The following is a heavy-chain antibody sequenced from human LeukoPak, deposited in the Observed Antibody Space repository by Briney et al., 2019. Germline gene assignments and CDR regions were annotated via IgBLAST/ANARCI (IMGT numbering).Heavy chain of an antibody. D-gene: IGHD3-16*02. CDR3: ARDAKNDYVWGSYL. CDR2: IYYSGST. J-gene: IGHJ4*02. V-gene: IGHV4-59*01. CDR1: GVSFSGYY. Sequence: SETLSLTCAVYGVSFSGYYWSWIRQPPGKGLEWIGYIYYSGSTKYNPSLKSRVTISVDTSKNQFSLKLSSVTAADTAVYYCARDAKNDYVWGSYLWGQGTLVTVSS.